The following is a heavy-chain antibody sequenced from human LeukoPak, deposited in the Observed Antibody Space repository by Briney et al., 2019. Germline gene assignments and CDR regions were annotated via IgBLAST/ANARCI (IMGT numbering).Heavy chain of an antibody. CDR1: GFTFSTYT. CDR3: ARAPYDSSGYRFDY. V-gene: IGHV3-48*01. J-gene: IGHJ4*02. CDR2: ISSSSTTI. Sequence: GGSLRLSCAASGFTFSTYTMNWVRQAPGKGLEWVSYISSSSTTIYYADSVKGRFTISRDNAKNSLYLQMNSLRAEDTAVYYCARAPYDSSGYRFDYWGQGTLVTVSS. D-gene: IGHD3-22*01.